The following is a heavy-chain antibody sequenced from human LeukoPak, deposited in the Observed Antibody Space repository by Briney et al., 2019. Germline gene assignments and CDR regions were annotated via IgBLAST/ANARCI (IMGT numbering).Heavy chain of an antibody. CDR2: ISGSGGST. D-gene: IGHD4-17*01. CDR3: AKDRTTVTTGSHCDY. CDR1: GFTFSSYA. Sequence: GGSLRLSCAASGFTFSSYAMSRVRQAPGKGLEWVSAISGSGGSTYYADPVKGRFTISRDNSKNTLYLQMNSLRAEDTAVYYCAKDRTTVTTGSHCDYWGQGTLVTVSS. V-gene: IGHV3-23*01. J-gene: IGHJ4*02.